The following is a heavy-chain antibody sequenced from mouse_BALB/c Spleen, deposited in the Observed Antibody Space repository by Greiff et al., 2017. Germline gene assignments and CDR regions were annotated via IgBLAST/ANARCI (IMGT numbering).Heavy chain of an antibody. CDR3: AREGLLRVGYYAMDY. CDR2: IWAGGST. V-gene: IGHV2-9*02. D-gene: IGHD2-3*01. Sequence: VKLVESGPGLVAPSQSLSITCTVSGFSLTSYGVHWVRQPPGKGLEWLGVIWAGGSTNYNSALMSRLSISKDNSKSQVFLKMNSLQTDDTAMYYCAREGLLRVGYYAMDYWGQGTSVTVSS. J-gene: IGHJ4*01. CDR1: GFSLTSYG.